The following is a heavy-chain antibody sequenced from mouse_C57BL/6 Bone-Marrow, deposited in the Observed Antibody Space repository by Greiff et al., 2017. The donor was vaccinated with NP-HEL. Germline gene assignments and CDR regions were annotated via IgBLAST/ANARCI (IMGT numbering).Heavy chain of an antibody. J-gene: IGHJ2*01. V-gene: IGHV1-63*01. CDR2: IYPGGGYT. CDR1: GYTFTNYW. D-gene: IGHD2-3*01. Sequence: VKLMESGAELVRPGTSVKMSCKASGYTFTNYWIGWAKQRPGHGLEWIGDIYPGGGYTNYNEKFKGKATLTADKSSSTAYMQFSSLTSEDSAIYYCARYWLLPYYFDYWGQGTTLTVSS. CDR3: ARYWLLPYYFDY.